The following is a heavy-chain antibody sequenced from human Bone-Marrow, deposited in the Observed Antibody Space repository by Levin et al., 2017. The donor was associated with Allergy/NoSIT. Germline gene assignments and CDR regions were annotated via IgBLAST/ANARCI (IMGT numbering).Heavy chain of an antibody. V-gene: IGHV1-2*04. Sequence: PGASVKVSCKADGYAFTAYYIHWVRQAPGQGPEWVGWINPDSGGTNYAHKFQGWVAMTRDTSVTTAYLELSRLKSDDTAMYYCVRAMREGHNYWGFYFDLWGQGTLVTVSS. J-gene: IGHJ4*02. CDR3: VRAMREGHNYWGFYFDL. CDR1: GYAFTAYY. D-gene: IGHD5-24*01. CDR2: INPDSGGT.